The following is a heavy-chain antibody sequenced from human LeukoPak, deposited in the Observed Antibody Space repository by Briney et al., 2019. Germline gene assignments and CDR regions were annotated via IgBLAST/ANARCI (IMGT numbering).Heavy chain of an antibody. CDR1: GFTFDDYA. D-gene: IGHD3-9*01. Sequence: PGGSLRLSCAASGFTFDDYAMHWVRQAPGKGLEWVSLISWDGGSTYYADSVKGRFTISRDNSKNSLYLQMNSLRAEDTALYYCAKDISLKYDILYYYGMDVWGQGTTVTVSS. V-gene: IGHV3-43D*03. J-gene: IGHJ6*02. CDR2: ISWDGGST. CDR3: AKDISLKYDILYYYGMDV.